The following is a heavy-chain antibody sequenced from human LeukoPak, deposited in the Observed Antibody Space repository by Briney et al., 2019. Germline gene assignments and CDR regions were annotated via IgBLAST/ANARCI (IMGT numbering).Heavy chain of an antibody. Sequence: GASVKVSCKASGGTFSSYAISWVRQAPGQGLEWMGRIIPILGIANYAQKFQGRVTITADKSTSTAYMELSSLRSEDTAVYYCARTYDILTGYYKNWGQGTLVTVSS. D-gene: IGHD3-9*01. J-gene: IGHJ4*02. CDR1: GGTFSSYA. CDR2: IIPILGIA. V-gene: IGHV1-69*04. CDR3: ARTYDILTGYYKN.